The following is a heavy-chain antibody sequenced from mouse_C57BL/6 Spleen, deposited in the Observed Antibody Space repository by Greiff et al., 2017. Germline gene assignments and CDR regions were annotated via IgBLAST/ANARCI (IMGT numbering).Heavy chain of an antibody. J-gene: IGHJ4*01. CDR3: ARGLKNYYAMDY. V-gene: IGHV5-17*01. D-gene: IGHD1-3*01. CDR1: GFTFSDYG. CDR2: ISSGSSTI. Sequence: EVKLVESGGGLVKPGGSLKLSCAASGFTFSDYGMHWVRQAPEKGLEWVAYISSGSSTIYYADTVKGRFTISRDNAKNTLFLQMTSLRSEDTAMYYCARGLKNYYAMDYWGQGTSVTVSS.